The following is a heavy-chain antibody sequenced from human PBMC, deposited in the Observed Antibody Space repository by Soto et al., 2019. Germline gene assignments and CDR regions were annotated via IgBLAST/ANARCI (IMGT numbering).Heavy chain of an antibody. CDR2: IDGSGTTK. D-gene: IGHD3-10*01. J-gene: IGHJ4*02. V-gene: IGHV3-48*03. CDR1: GFTFNDFE. Sequence: EVQLLESGGGLVQPGGSLRLSCGVSGFTFNDFEMNWVRQAPGKGLEWLAYIDGSGTTKKYADSVRGRFTISRDNPNNSLFLQMSILSAADTAIYYCARGFGRFNYWGQGKLVSVSS. CDR3: ARGFGRFNY.